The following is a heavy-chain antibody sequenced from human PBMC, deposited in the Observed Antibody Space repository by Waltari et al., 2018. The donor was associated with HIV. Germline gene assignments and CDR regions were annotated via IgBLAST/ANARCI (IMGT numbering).Heavy chain of an antibody. J-gene: IGHJ5*02. Sequence: EAQLVESGGGLVQPGGSLRLSCAASGFTFRSYWMHWVRQAPGRGLECVTRINNDGSNTNYADSVKCRFTISRDNAKNTLYLQMNSLRAEYTAVYFCARDYDSSGYYSANWFDPWGQGTRVTVSS. CDR2: INNDGSNT. V-gene: IGHV3-74*01. CDR1: GFTFRSYW. D-gene: IGHD3-22*01. CDR3: ARDYDSSGYYSANWFDP.